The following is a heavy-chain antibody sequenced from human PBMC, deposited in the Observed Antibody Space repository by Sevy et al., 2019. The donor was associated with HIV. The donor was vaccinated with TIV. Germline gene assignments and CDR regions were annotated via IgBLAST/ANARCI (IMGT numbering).Heavy chain of an antibody. CDR2: IIPMFGST. D-gene: IGHD3-3*01. CDR1: GGTFTSYA. J-gene: IGHJ4*02. Sequence: GASVKVSCKASGGTFTSYAIIWVRQAPGQGLEWMGGIIPMFGSTNYAQKFQGRVTITADESTSTAYIELGSLRSGDTAVYYCAIARRPWSPFDYWGQGTLVTVSS. CDR3: AIARRPWSPFDY. V-gene: IGHV1-69*13.